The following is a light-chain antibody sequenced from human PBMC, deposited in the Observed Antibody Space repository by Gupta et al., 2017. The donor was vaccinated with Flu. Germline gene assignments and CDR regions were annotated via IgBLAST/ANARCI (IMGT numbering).Light chain of an antibody. CDR1: QSVSSY. CDR2: DAS. CDR3: HQRSGSIA. V-gene: IGKV3-11*01. J-gene: IGKJ4*01. Sequence: SPAHMSLSQGERSTRSCRDSQSVSSYLGWEQQKPDQRPRLIIYDASYIATGVPVRFSGSGYTPDSTPTSSPRECEDCADYYLHQRSGSIALGRRTKMDIK.